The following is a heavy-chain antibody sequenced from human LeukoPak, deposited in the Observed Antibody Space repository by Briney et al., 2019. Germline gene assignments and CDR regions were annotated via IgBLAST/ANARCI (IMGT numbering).Heavy chain of an antibody. J-gene: IGHJ4*02. V-gene: IGHV3-30*02. CDR1: GFTFSTYG. CDR2: IRYDGSDK. D-gene: IGHD2-2*01. CDR3: AKDKAPLRQSTSCAFDY. Sequence: GGSLRLSCAASGFTFSTYGMHWVRQAPGEELEWVAFIRYDGSDKYYVDSVKGRFTVSRDNSKNTLSLQMSRLRPEDTAVDYSAKDKAPLRQSTSCAFDYWGQGTLVTVSS.